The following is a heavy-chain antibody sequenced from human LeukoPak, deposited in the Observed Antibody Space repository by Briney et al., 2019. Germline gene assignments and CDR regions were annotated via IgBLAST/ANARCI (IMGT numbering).Heavy chain of an antibody. CDR2: INPNNGDT. J-gene: IGHJ4*02. Sequence: GASVKVSCKASGGTFSSSAISWVRQAPGQGLEWMGWINPNNGDTNFDPKFQGRLTLSRDTSISTAYMELGRLRSDDTAVYYCARIKWSAANDWGQGTLVTVSS. CDR1: GGTFSSSA. CDR3: ARIKWSAAND. D-gene: IGHD6-13*01. V-gene: IGHV1-2*02.